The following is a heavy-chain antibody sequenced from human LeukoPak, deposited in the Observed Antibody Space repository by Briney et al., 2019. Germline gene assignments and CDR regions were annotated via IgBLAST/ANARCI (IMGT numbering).Heavy chain of an antibody. CDR3: ARASRGYFDY. J-gene: IGHJ4*02. V-gene: IGHV3-66*02. CDR1: GFTVSSNY. Sequence: GGSLRLSCAASGFTVSSNYIGWVRQAPGKGLEWVSLIYSDDTTYYADSVKGRFTISRDNSKRTVYLQMISLRAEDTAVYYCARASRGYFDYWGQGTLVTVSS. D-gene: IGHD3-22*01. CDR2: IYSDDTT.